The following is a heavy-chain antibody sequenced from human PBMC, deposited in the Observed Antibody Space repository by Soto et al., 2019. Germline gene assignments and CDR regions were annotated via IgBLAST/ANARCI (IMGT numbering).Heavy chain of an antibody. V-gene: IGHV3-74*01. CDR3: ASGKEDGWGSYYYYYDDMDV. J-gene: IGHJ6*03. D-gene: IGHD3-10*01. Sequence: GGSLRLSCAASGFTSSSYWMHWVRQAPGKGLVWVSRINSDGSSTSYADSVKGRFTISRDNAKNTLYLQMNSLRAEDRAVYYGASGKEDGWGSYYYYYDDMDVWGKGTMVTVSS. CDR1: GFTSSSYW. CDR2: INSDGSST.